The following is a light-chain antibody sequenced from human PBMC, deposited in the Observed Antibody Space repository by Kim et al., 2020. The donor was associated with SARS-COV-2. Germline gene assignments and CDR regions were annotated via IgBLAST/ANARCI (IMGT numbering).Light chain of an antibody. Sequence: AAVGDRVTISCRASQDVRSWLAWYQQKPGKAPKLLIYGASSLYSGVPSRFRGSGSGTYFTLTISSLQTEDFATYYCQLANGFSLTFGGGTKVDIK. J-gene: IGKJ4*01. CDR3: QLANGFSLT. CDR2: GAS. CDR1: QDVRSW. V-gene: IGKV1D-12*01.